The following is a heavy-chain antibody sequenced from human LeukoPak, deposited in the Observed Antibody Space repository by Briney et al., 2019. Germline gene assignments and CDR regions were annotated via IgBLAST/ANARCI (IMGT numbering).Heavy chain of an antibody. CDR3: ARVYGVIDAFDI. Sequence: PGGSLRLSCAASGFTFSSYGMSWVRQAPGKGLEWVSGINWNGGSTGYADSVKGRFTISRDNAKNSLYLQMNSLRAEDTALYYCARVYGVIDAFDIWGQGTMVTVSS. D-gene: IGHD4-17*01. V-gene: IGHV3-20*04. CDR1: GFTFSSYG. CDR2: INWNGGST. J-gene: IGHJ3*02.